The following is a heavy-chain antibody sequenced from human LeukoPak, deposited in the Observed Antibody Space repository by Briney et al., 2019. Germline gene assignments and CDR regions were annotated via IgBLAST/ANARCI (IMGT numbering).Heavy chain of an antibody. CDR1: GFTVSSNY. CDR2: IYSGGST. J-gene: IGHJ3*02. CDR3: ARDRSPLVGATRGSAFDI. D-gene: IGHD1-26*01. Sequence: PGGSLRLSCAASGFTVSSNYMSWVRQAPGKGLEWVSVIYSGGSTYYADSVNGRFTISRDNAKNTLYLQMNSLRAEDASMYYCARDRSPLVGATRGSAFDIWGQGTMVIVSS. V-gene: IGHV3-66*01.